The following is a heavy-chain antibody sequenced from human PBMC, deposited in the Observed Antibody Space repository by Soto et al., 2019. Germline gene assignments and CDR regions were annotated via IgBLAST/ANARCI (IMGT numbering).Heavy chain of an antibody. CDR3: ARHFPYPNWYFDL. D-gene: IGHD2-2*01. Sequence: XSLRLSCAASGFTVSSNYMSWVRQAPGKGLEWVSVIYSGGSTYYADSVKGRFTISRDNSKNTLYLQMNSLRAEDTAVYYCARHFPYPNWYFDLWGRGTLVTVSS. CDR2: IYSGGST. V-gene: IGHV3-66*04. CDR1: GFTVSSNY. J-gene: IGHJ2*01.